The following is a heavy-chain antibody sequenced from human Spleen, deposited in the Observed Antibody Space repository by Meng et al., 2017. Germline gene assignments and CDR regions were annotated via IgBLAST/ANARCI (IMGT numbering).Heavy chain of an antibody. D-gene: IGHD5-24*01. V-gene: IGHV1-2*06. Sequence: QVQLVQSGAELKKPGASVKVSCKPSGYTFTAYYISWVRQAPGQGLEWMGHINPDTGDTLYAQKFQGRVSMTGDTSISTAYVELSGLRSDDTAVYYCARATIPDYWGQGTLVTVSS. CDR2: INPDTGDT. CDR1: GYTFTAYY. CDR3: ARATIPDY. J-gene: IGHJ4*02.